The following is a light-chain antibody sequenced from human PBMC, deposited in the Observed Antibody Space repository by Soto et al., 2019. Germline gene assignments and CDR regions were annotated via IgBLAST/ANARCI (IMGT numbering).Light chain of an antibody. J-gene: IGKJ2*01. CDR2: DAS. Sequence: DIQMTQSPSSLSASVGDRVTITCQASQDISNYLNWYQQKPGKAPKLLIYDASNLETGVPSRFSESGSGTDFTFTISSLQPEDIATYYCQQYDSLPYTFGQGTKLEIK. CDR3: QQYDSLPYT. V-gene: IGKV1-33*01. CDR1: QDISNY.